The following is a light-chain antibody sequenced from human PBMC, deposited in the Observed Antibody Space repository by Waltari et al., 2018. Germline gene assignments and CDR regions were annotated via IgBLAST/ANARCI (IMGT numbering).Light chain of an antibody. CDR1: SSNIGNSY. Sequence: QSVLTQPPSVSAAPGQKVTISCSGSSSNIGNSYVSWYQQLPGAAPKPFIYDNLNRPSGSPVRFAGSKSGTSATLSITGLQTGDEADYYCVTWDTSLSAVVFGGGTKLTVL. CDR2: DNL. CDR3: VTWDTSLSAVV. V-gene: IGLV1-51*01. J-gene: IGLJ2*01.